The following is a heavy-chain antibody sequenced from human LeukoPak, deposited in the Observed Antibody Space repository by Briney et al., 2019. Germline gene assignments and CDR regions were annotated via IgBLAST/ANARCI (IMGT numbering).Heavy chain of an antibody. V-gene: IGHV3-30*03. CDR1: GFTFSSYG. CDR3: ARVRHRNYDSSGYYEGSAFDI. Sequence: GRSLRLSCAASGFTFSSYGMHWVRQAPGKGLEWVAVISYDGSNKYYVDSVKGRFTISRDNSKNTLYLQMNSLRAEDTAVYYCARVRHRNYDSSGYYEGSAFDIWGQGTMVTVSS. J-gene: IGHJ3*02. CDR2: ISYDGSNK. D-gene: IGHD3-22*01.